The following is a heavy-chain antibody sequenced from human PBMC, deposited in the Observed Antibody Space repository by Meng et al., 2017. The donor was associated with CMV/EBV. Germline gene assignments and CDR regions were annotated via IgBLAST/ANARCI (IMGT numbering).Heavy chain of an antibody. CDR3: ARSSHYDFWSGPLESP. D-gene: IGHD3-3*01. CDR2: IIPIFGTA. CDR1: GGTFSSYA. Sequence: SVKVCCKASGGTFSSYAISWVRQAPGQGLEWMGGIIPIFGTANYAQKFQGRVTITTDESTSTAYMELSSLRSEDTAVYYCARSSHYDFWSGPLESPWGQGTLVTVSS. J-gene: IGHJ5*02. V-gene: IGHV1-69*05.